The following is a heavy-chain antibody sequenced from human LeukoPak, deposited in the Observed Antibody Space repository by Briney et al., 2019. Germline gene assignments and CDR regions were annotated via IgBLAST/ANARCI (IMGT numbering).Heavy chain of an antibody. Sequence: PGGSLRLSCAASGFTFRNYWMTWVRQSPRKGLEWVAIIKPDGSDKYHVDSVKGRFTISRDNAKNSLYLQMSSLRAEDTAVCYCARGGHRQKEFWGQGTLVTVSS. D-gene: IGHD3-10*01. J-gene: IGHJ4*02. CDR1: GFTFRNYW. CDR2: IKPDGSDK. V-gene: IGHV3-7*01. CDR3: ARGGHRQKEF.